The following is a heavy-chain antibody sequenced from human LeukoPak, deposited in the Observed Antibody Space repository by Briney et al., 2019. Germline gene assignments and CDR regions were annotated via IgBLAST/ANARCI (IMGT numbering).Heavy chain of an antibody. J-gene: IGHJ3*01. V-gene: IGHV3-21*01. Sequence: GGSLRLSCAASGFTFSSYSMNWVRQAPGKGLEWVSSISSSSSYIYYADSVKGRFTTSRDNAKNSLYLQMNSLRAEDTAVYYCARASNWGSGDAFDLWGQGTMVTVSS. D-gene: IGHD7-27*01. CDR1: GFTFSSYS. CDR2: ISSSSSYI. CDR3: ARASNWGSGDAFDL.